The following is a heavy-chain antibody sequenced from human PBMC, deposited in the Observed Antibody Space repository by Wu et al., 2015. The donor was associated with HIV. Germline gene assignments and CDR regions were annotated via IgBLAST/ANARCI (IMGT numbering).Heavy chain of an antibody. CDR3: ARVQFDPDYYTYFDL. V-gene: IGHV1-69*04. CDR2: MNPRNGYI. CDR1: GGTFSSYA. D-gene: IGHD4/OR15-4a*01. Sequence: QVQLVQSGAEVKKPGSSVKVSCKASGGTFSSYAISWVRQAPGQGLEWMGWMNPRNGYIKPAQRFQDRISMSTNNSAHTAYMELRGLTSDDTAMYFCARVQFDPDYYTYFDLWGQGSLVTVSS. J-gene: IGHJ5*01.